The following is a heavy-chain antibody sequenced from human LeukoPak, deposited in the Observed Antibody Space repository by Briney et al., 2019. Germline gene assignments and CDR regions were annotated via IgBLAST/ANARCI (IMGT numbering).Heavy chain of an antibody. V-gene: IGHV3-7*01. CDR1: GFTFSNYW. Sequence: GGSLRLSCVASGFTFSNYWMSWVRQAPGKGLEWVANIRQDGTEKPYVDSVKGRFTISRDNAKNSLYLQMNSLRAEDTAVYFCARIGYTSSSLDYWGQGTLVTVSS. CDR3: ARIGYTSSSLDY. D-gene: IGHD6-6*01. CDR2: IRQDGTEK. J-gene: IGHJ4*02.